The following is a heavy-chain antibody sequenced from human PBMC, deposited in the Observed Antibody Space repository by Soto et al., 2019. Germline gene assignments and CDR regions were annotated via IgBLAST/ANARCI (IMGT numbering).Heavy chain of an antibody. CDR3: ARDSAIQLWTNYYYYGMDV. J-gene: IGHJ6*02. CDR1: GFTFSSYA. CDR2: ISYDGSNK. Sequence: GSLSLSCAASGFTFSSYAMHWVRQAPGKGLEWVAVISYDGSNKYYADSVKGRFTISRDNSKNTLYLQMNSLRAEDTAVYYCARDSAIQLWTNYYYYGMDVWGQGTTVTVSS. V-gene: IGHV3-30-3*01. D-gene: IGHD5-18*01.